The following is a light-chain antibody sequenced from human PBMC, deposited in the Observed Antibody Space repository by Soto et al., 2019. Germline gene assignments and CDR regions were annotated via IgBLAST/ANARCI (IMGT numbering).Light chain of an antibody. CDR2: GAS. CDR1: QSVSGN. V-gene: IGKV3-15*01. J-gene: IGKJ5*01. CDR3: QQYTRPPTT. Sequence: EIVMKHSRATMSVSPGERATXSCRASQSVSGNLAWYQQKPGQAPRLLIYGASTRATGITARFSGSGSGTDFTLTISRLEPEDSAVYFCQQYTRPPTTFGQGTRMELK.